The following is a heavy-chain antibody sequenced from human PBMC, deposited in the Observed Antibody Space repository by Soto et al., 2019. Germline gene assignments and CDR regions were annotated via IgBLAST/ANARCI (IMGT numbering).Heavy chain of an antibody. V-gene: IGHV4-59*01. J-gene: IGHJ4*02. CDR2: VSSTGST. Sequence: SETLSLTCTVSGASITQYYWNWIRQSPGKGLEWIVSVSSTGSTVYNPSLTSRVTVSLDTSKNQFSLTLNSVTAADTAVYHCARGGGRPYHNHEFDFWGQGTLVTV. CDR3: ARGGGRPYHNHEFDF. D-gene: IGHD6-25*01. CDR1: GASITQYY.